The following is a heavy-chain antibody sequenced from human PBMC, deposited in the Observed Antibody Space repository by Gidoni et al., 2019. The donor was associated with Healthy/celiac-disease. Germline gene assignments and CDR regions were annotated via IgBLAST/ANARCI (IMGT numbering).Heavy chain of an antibody. CDR1: GFTFSSYG. D-gene: IGHD2-2*01. CDR3: AKDQGIVVVPAATSYGMDV. CDR2: ISYDGSNK. J-gene: IGHJ6*02. Sequence: QVQLVESGGGVVQPGRSLRLSCASSGFTFSSYGMHWVRQAPGKGLEWVAVISYDGSNKYYADSVKGRFTISRDNSKNTLYLQMNSLRAEDTAVYYCAKDQGIVVVPAATSYGMDVWGQGTTVTVSS. V-gene: IGHV3-30*18.